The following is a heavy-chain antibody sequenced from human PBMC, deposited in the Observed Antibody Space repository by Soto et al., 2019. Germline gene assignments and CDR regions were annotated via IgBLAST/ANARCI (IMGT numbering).Heavy chain of an antibody. CDR2: MNPSNGNA. J-gene: IGHJ4*02. D-gene: IGHD6-25*01. V-gene: IGHV1-8*01. CDR3: ARRKERSGHNYFDS. CDR1: GYTXITYD. Sequence: GXSXKVSFKASGYTXITYDIDLVRQATGQGLEWMGWMNPSNGNAGYAQKFQGRLTMTRNTSISTAYMELRRLRSDETAVYFCARRKERSGHNYFDSWGQGSLFTVS.